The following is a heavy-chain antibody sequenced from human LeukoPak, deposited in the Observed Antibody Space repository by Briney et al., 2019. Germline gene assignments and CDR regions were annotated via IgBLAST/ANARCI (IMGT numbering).Heavy chain of an antibody. CDR2: ISAYNGNT. Sequence: GASVKVSCKASGYTFTSYGISWVRQAPGQGLEWMGWISAYNGNTNYAQKLQGRVTMTTDTSTSTAYMELRSLRSDDTAVYYCARVWGISPGIAVAGTFRYYFDYWGQGTLDTVSS. V-gene: IGHV1-18*01. CDR1: GYTFTSYG. J-gene: IGHJ4*02. CDR3: ARVWGISPGIAVAGTFRYYFDY. D-gene: IGHD6-19*01.